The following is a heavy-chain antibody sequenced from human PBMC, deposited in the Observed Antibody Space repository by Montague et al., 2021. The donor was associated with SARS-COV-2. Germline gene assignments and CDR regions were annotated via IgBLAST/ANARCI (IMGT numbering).Heavy chain of an antibody. V-gene: IGHV4-4*07. CDR2: IRLTEKT. CDR1: VSWNSGAD. CDR3: ARDRFDFGAGRQGTIDF. D-gene: IGHD3-10*01. Sequence: SETLSLTCSRLVSWNSGADRKCIRLNSSHHLKSFGVIRLTEKTNFSPFFSSRLTMSADTSKNQFSLKLTSVTAADTAIYFCARDRFDFGAGRQGTIDFWGQGTLVTVS. J-gene: IGHJ4*02.